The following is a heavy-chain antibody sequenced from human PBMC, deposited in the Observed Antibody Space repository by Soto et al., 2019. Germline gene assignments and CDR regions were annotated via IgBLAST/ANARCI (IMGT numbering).Heavy chain of an antibody. Sequence: EVQLVESGGGLIQPGGSLRLSCAASGFTVSSNYMSWVRQAPGKGLEWVSVIYSGGSTYYADSVKGRFTISRDNSKNTLYLQLNSLRGEDTAVYYCATAHDSGSWPGGVSYFDYWGQGTLVTVSS. V-gene: IGHV3-53*01. CDR2: IYSGGST. J-gene: IGHJ4*02. CDR3: ATAHDSGSWPGGVSYFDY. D-gene: IGHD3-16*01. CDR1: GFTVSSNY.